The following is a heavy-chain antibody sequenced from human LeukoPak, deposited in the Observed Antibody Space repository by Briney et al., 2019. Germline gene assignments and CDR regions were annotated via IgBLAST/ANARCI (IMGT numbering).Heavy chain of an antibody. Sequence: GGSLRLSCAASGFTFDDYAMHWVRQAPGKGLEWVSGISWNSGSIGYADSVKGRFTISRDNAKNSLYLQMNSLRAEDTALYYCAKLPEDIVVVPAAMGAFDTWGQGTMVTVSS. D-gene: IGHD2-2*01. CDR3: AKLPEDIVVVPAAMGAFDT. J-gene: IGHJ3*02. CDR1: GFTFDDYA. CDR2: ISWNSGSI. V-gene: IGHV3-9*01.